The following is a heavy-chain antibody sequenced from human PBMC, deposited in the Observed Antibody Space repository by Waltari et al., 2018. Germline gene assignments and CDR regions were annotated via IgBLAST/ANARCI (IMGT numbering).Heavy chain of an antibody. CDR2: IYRSGKT. J-gene: IGHJ4*02. D-gene: IGHD2-15*01. CDR3: ARDRGKGLYLDS. CDR1: GDPVSGTYW. V-gene: IGHV4-4*02. Sequence: QVKLHESGTGLVKPSGALSLTCGVSGDPVSGTYWWSWVRQPPGKGLEWVGQIYRSGKTNYNPSLESRVTISMDTSNHQFSLTLTSATASDPAVYYCARDRGKGLYLDSWGQGTLVTVSP.